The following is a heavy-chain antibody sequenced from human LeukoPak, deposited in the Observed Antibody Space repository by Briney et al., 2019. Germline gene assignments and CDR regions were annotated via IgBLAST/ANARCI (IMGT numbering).Heavy chain of an antibody. J-gene: IGHJ4*02. V-gene: IGHV1-69*04. D-gene: IGHD3-22*01. CDR3: AGSTHYYDSSGNFDY. CDR2: IIPILGIA. CDR1: GGTFSSYA. Sequence: ASVKVSCKASGGTFSSYAISWVRQAPGQGLEWMGRIIPILGIANYAQKFQGRVTITADKSTSTAYMELSSLRSEDTAVYYCAGSTHYYDSSGNFDYWGQGTLVTVSS.